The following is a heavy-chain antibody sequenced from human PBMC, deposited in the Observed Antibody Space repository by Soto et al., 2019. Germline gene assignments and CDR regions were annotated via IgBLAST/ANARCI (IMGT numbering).Heavy chain of an antibody. J-gene: IGHJ5*02. Sequence: PSETLSLTCTVSGGSISSYYWSWIRQPPGKGLEWIGYIYYSGSTYYNPSLKSRVTISVDTSKNQFSLKLSSVTAADTAVYYCARDYCGGDCYGGDPIGWFDPWGQGTLVTVSS. CDR3: ARDYCGGDCYGGDPIGWFDP. V-gene: IGHV4-59*12. D-gene: IGHD2-21*02. CDR1: GGSISSYY. CDR2: IYYSGST.